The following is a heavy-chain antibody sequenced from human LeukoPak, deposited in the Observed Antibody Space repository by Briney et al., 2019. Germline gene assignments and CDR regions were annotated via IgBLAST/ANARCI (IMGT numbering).Heavy chain of an antibody. CDR3: ARAHPYGDYGVYFDY. V-gene: IGHV1-46*01. CDR2: INPSGGST. CDR1: GYTFTSYY. D-gene: IGHD4-17*01. J-gene: IGHJ4*02. Sequence: ASVKVSCKASGYTFTSYYMHWVRQAPGQGLEWMGIINPSGGSTSYAQKFQGRVTMTRDTSTSTVYMELSSLRSDDTAVYYCARAHPYGDYGVYFDYWGQGTLVTVSS.